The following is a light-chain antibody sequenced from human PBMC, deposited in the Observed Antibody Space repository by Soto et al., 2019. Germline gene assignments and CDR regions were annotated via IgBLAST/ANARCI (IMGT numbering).Light chain of an antibody. J-gene: IGLJ1*01. CDR2: YVS. CDR1: SSDVGGYNY. CDR3: CSYAGSYV. Sequence: QSALTQPRSVSGSPGQSVTISCTGTSSDVGGYNYVSWYQQHPGKAPKLMIYYVSKRPSGVPDRFSGSKSGNTASLTISGIQAEDEADYYCCSYAGSYVFGTGTKLTVL. V-gene: IGLV2-11*01.